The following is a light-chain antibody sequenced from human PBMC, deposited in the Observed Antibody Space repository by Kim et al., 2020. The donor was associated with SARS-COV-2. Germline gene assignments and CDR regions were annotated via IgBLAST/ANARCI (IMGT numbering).Light chain of an antibody. CDR1: KLGDKY. V-gene: IGLV3-1*01. Sequence: SPVQTASITCSGDKLGDKYACWYQQKPGQSPVLVIYQDSKRPSGIPERFSGSNSGNTATLTISGTQAMDEADYYCQAWDSSIPYVFGTGTKVTVL. J-gene: IGLJ1*01. CDR2: QDS. CDR3: QAWDSSIPYV.